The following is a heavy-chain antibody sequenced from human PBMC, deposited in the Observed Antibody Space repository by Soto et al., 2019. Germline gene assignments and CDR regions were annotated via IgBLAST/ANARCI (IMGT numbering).Heavy chain of an antibody. D-gene: IGHD6-13*01. CDR3: ARYLAAADPPVHPKNWFDP. CDR2: INSDGSST. CDR1: GFTFSSYW. V-gene: IGHV3-74*01. J-gene: IGHJ5*02. Sequence: GGSLRLSCAASGFTFSSYWMHWVRQAPGKGLVWVSRINSDGSSTSYADSVKGRFTISRDNAKNTLYLQMNSLRAEDTAVYYCARYLAAADPPVHPKNWFDPWGQGTLVTVSS.